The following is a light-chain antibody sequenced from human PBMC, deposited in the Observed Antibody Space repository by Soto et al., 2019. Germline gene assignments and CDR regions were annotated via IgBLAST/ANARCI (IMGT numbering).Light chain of an antibody. Sequence: DIQLTQSPSSRSASVGDRVTLTCRASQSISSYLNWYQHKPGKAPKLLIFAASSLQSGVPSRFSGSGSGTDFTLTISSLQPEDFALYYCQQTYTSPQTFGQGTKVDIK. CDR3: QQTYTSPQT. CDR1: QSISSY. J-gene: IGKJ1*01. V-gene: IGKV1-39*01. CDR2: AAS.